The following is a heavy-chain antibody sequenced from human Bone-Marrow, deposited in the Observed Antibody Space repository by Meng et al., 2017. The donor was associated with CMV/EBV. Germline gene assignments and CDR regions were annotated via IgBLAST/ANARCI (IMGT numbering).Heavy chain of an antibody. CDR1: GGSISSGGYY. CDR3: ARDRSGWGYFDY. Sequence: LRLSCTVSGGSISSGGYYWSWIRQHPGKGLEWIGYIYDSGSTYYNPSLKSRVTISEQTSKNRFSLKLSSVTAADTAVYYCARDRSGWGYFDYWGQGTMVTVSS. J-gene: IGHJ4*02. V-gene: IGHV4-31*03. D-gene: IGHD3-22*01. CDR2: IYDSGST.